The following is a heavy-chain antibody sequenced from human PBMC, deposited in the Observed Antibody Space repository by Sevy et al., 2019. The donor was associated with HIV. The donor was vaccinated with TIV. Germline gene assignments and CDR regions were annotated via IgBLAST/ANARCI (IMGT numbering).Heavy chain of an antibody. CDR1: GGSITSLY. Sequence: PSETLSLTCTVSGGSITSLYWNWIRQPPGKGLEWIADIYYNGHINYNPSLKSRVTLSLDTSKNQFSLRLSSVTAADTAMYYCAGENAWGRGYSWGQGTLVTVSS. J-gene: IGHJ4*02. CDR2: IYYNGHI. V-gene: IGHV4-59*08. CDR3: AGENAWGRGYS. D-gene: IGHD1-26*01.